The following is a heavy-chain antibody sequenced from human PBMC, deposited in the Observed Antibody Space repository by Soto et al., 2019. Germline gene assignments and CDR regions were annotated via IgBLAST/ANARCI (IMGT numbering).Heavy chain of an antibody. CDR1: GFTFSTYA. J-gene: IGHJ1*01. Sequence: GGSLRLSCAASGFTFSTYAMHWVRQAPGKGLEYVSAISSTGVSTYYTDSVKGRFTISRDNSENTLFLQMGSLRAEDMAVYYCAARYCSGGRCLYFQHWGQGTLVTVSS. CDR2: ISSTGVST. CDR3: AARYCSGGRCLYFQH. D-gene: IGHD2-15*01. V-gene: IGHV3-64*02.